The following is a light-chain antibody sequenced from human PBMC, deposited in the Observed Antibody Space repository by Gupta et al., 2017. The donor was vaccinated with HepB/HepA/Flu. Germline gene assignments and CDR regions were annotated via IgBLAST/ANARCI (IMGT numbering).Light chain of an antibody. J-gene: IGLJ2*01. V-gene: IGLV2-23*02. CDR2: EVS. Sequence: SALTQPASVSGSPGQSFTISCPGTSSDVGSYNLVSWYQQHPGKAPKLMIYEVSKRPSGVSNRFSGSKSGNTASLTISGLQAEDEADYYCCSYAGSSSHGVFGGGTKLTVL. CDR1: SSDVGSYNL. CDR3: CSYAGSSSHGV.